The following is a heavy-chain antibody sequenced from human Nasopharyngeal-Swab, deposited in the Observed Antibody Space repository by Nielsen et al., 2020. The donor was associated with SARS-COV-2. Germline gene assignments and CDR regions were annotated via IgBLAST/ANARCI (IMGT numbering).Heavy chain of an antibody. CDR3: AKDLKGPYFF. D-gene: IGHD2/OR15-2a*01. CDR2: ISGRGDNT. V-gene: IGHV3-23*01. Sequence: GSLRLSCAASGFPFSTYGMSWVRQAPGKGLEWVSSISGRGDNTYYADSVKGRFTISRDNSKNTLYLQMNSLRAEDTAIYYCAKDLKGPYFFWGQGTLVTVSS. J-gene: IGHJ4*02. CDR1: GFPFSTYG.